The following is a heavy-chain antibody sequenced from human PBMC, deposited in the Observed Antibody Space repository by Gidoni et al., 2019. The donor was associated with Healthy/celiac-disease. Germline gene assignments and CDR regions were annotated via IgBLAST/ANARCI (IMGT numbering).Heavy chain of an antibody. CDR1: CFTFSSYA. CDR3: AKAEGYSSGWYDY. J-gene: IGHJ4*02. CDR2: ISGSGGST. V-gene: IGHV3-23*01. Sequence: EVQLLESGGGVVQPGGSLRLPCAASCFTFSSYAMSWVRQAPGKGLAWVSAISGSGGSTYYADSVKGRFTISRDNSKNTLYLQMNSLRAEDTAVYYCAKAEGYSSGWYDYWGQGTLVTVSS. D-gene: IGHD6-19*01.